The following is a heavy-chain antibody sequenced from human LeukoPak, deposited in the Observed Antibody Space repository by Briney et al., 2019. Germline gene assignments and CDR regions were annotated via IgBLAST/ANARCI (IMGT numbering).Heavy chain of an antibody. CDR3: ARRIQGMAPYYFDY. CDR1: GFTFSSYW. CDR2: INSDGGST. D-gene: IGHD5-24*01. V-gene: IGHV3-74*01. Sequence: LTGGSLRLSCTASGFTFSSYWMPWVRQAPGKGLVWVSRINSDGGSTSYADSVKGRFTISRDNAKNTLYLQMNSLRAEDTAVYYCARRIQGMAPYYFDYWGQGTLVTVSS. J-gene: IGHJ4*02.